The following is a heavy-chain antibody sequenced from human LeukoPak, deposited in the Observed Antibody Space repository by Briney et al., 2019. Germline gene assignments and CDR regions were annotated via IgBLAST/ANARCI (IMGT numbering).Heavy chain of an antibody. CDR2: ISYIGST. J-gene: IGHJ3*02. CDR3: ARDLATVTKGFDI. CDR1: TDSFSSHY. V-gene: IGHV4-59*11. D-gene: IGHD4-17*01. Sequence: SETLSLTCAVSTDSFSSHYWTWIRQPPGKGLEWIGYISYIGSTNYNPSLKSRVTISIDTSKNQFSLKLSSVTAADTAVYYSARDLATVTKGFDIWGQGTMVSVSS.